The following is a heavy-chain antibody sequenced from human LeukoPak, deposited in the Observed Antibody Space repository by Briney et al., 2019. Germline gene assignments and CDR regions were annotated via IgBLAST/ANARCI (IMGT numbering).Heavy chain of an antibody. CDR2: ISYDGSNK. J-gene: IGHJ4*02. Sequence: GGSLRLSCAASGFTFSSYAMHWVRQAPGKGLEWVAVISYDGSNKYYADSVKGRFTISRDNSKNTLYLQMNSLRAEDTAVYYCAKDRKGDRKAPGGRYYFDYWGQGTLVTVSS. CDR3: AKDRKGDRKAPGGRYYFDY. V-gene: IGHV3-30-3*01. CDR1: GFTFSSYA. D-gene: IGHD1-14*01.